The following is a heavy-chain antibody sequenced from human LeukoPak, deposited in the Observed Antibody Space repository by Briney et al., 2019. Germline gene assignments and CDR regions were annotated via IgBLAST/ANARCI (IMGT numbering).Heavy chain of an antibody. CDR3: ARDPYHRLGPPLDL. CDR1: GYTFFSSD. CDR2: ISTSNGDT. D-gene: IGHD1-14*01. Sequence: ASVKASCKASGYTFFSSDITWVRQAPGQGLEWIGRISTSNGDTNYAAKLQGRVTMTTDTSTSTVYMELGSLTFDDTAVYFCARDPYHRLGPPLDLWGQGTLVTVSS. V-gene: IGHV1-18*01. J-gene: IGHJ5*02.